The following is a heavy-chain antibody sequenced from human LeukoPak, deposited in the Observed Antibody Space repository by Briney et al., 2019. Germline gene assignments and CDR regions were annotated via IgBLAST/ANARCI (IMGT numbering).Heavy chain of an antibody. CDR2: IKQDGSEK. CDR3: ARLTGSYYLY. CDR1: GFTLCRYW. J-gene: IGHJ4*02. V-gene: IGHV3-7*05. D-gene: IGHD1-26*01. Sequence: GGSLRLSCAASGFTLCRYWMSWVRQDPGKGLEWVANIKQDGSEKYYVDSVKGRFTISRDNAKNSLYLQMNSLRAEDTAVYYCARLTGSYYLYWGQGTLVTVSS.